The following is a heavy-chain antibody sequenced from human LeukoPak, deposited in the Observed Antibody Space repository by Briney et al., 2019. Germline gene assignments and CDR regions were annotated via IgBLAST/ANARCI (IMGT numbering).Heavy chain of an antibody. V-gene: IGHV3-30*02. CDR2: IRYDGSNT. CDR1: GFIFSSYG. D-gene: IGHD5-12*01. J-gene: IGHJ4*02. Sequence: PGGSLRLSCAASGFIFSSYGMHWVRQAPGKGLEGVAFIRYDGSNTYYADSVKGRFTISRDNSKNTLYLQMNSLRVEDTAVYYCARGPSGYHNTGGQGTLVTVSS. CDR3: ARGPSGYHNT.